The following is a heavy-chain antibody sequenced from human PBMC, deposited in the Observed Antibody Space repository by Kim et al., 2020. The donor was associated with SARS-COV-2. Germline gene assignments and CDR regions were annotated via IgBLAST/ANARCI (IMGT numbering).Heavy chain of an antibody. CDR2: ISSSSSYI. D-gene: IGHD2-2*01. V-gene: IGHV3-21*01. CDR1: GFTFSSYS. Sequence: GGSLRLSCAASGFTFSSYSMNWVRQAPGKGLEWVSSISSSSSYIYYADSVKGRFTISRDNAKNSLYLQMNSLRAEDTAVYYCARGVPAAMMFDYWGQGTLVTVSS. CDR3: ARGVPAAMMFDY. J-gene: IGHJ4*02.